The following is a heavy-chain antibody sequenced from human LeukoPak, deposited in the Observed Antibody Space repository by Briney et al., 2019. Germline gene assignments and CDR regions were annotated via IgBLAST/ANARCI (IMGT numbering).Heavy chain of an antibody. CDR1: GGSISAYY. V-gene: IGHV4-59*12. Sequence: SETLSLTCSVSGGSISAYYWSWIRQPPGKGLEGIGYIHYSGITNYNPSLKSRVTISVDTSKNQFSLKLSSVTAADTAVYYCARAPPGKAFGGVIDFEREYYFDYWGQGTLVTVSS. CDR2: IHYSGIT. CDR3: ARAPPGKAFGGVIDFEREYYFDY. J-gene: IGHJ4*02. D-gene: IGHD3-16*02.